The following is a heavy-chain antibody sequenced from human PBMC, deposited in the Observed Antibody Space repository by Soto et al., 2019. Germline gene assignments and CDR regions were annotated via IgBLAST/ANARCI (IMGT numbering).Heavy chain of an antibody. Sequence: QVQLVQSGAEVKKPGASVKVSCKASGYTFTGYYMHWVRQAPGQGLEWMGWINPNSGGTNYAQKFQGWVTMTRDTSISTAYMELSRLRSDDTAVYYCASDSHGGYSGSHGGRYFDLWGRGTLVTVSS. V-gene: IGHV1-2*04. J-gene: IGHJ2*01. CDR3: ASDSHGGYSGSHGGRYFDL. CDR2: INPNSGGT. D-gene: IGHD1-26*01. CDR1: GYTFTGYY.